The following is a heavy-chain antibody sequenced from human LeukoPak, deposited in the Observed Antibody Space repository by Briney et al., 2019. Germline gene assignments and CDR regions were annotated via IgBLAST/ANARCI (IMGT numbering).Heavy chain of an antibody. CDR1: GGSFSGYY. J-gene: IGHJ5*02. Sequence: KASETLSLTCAVYGGSFSGYYWSWIRQPPGKGLEWIGEINHSGSANYNPSLKSRVTISVDTSKNQFSLKLSSVTAADTAVYYCASGSANWFDPWGQGTLVTVSS. V-gene: IGHV4-34*01. CDR2: INHSGSA. CDR3: ASGSANWFDP.